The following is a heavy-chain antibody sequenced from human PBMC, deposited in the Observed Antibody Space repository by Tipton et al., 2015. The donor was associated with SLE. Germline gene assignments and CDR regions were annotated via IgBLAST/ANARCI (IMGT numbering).Heavy chain of an antibody. V-gene: IGHV4-38-2*02. CDR1: GYSISSGYY. CDR3: AREALSTTGTTEGWFDP. CDR2: IYHSGST. Sequence: TLSLTCAVSGYSISSGYYWGWIRQPPGKGLEWIGSIYHSGSTYYNPSLKSRVTISVDTSKNQFSLKLSSVTAADTAVYYCAREALSTTGTTEGWFDPWGQGTLVTVSS. J-gene: IGHJ5*02. D-gene: IGHD1-1*01.